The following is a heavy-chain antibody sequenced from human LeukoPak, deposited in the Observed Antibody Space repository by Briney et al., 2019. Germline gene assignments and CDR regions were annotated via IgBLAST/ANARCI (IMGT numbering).Heavy chain of an antibody. CDR2: ISGSGLNE. Sequence: GGSLRLSCAASGFTFSNTAVSWVRQAPGKGLEWVSIISGSGLNEYYADYVKGRFSISRDNSKRTLFLQMNSLRAEDTALCYCVKRTMAGVLERRTYYFDYWGQGSLVTVSP. J-gene: IGHJ4*02. CDR3: VKRTMAGVLERRTYYFDY. CDR1: GFTFSNTA. V-gene: IGHV3-23*01. D-gene: IGHD2-2*01.